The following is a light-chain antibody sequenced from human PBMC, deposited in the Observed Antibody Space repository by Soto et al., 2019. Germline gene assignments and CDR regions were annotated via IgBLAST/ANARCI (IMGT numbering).Light chain of an antibody. CDR3: AAWDDSLSVHYV. CDR2: KNN. Sequence: QSVLTQPPSASGTPGQRVTISCSGTSSNIGSNYVYWHQQVPGTAPKLLIYKNNQRPSGVPDRFSGSKSGSSASLAISGLRSEDEADYYCAAWDDSLSVHYVFGVGTKVTVL. V-gene: IGLV1-47*01. J-gene: IGLJ1*01. CDR1: SSNIGSNY.